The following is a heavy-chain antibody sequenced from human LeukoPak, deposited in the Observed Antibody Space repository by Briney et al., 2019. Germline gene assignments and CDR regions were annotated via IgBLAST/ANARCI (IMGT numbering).Heavy chain of an antibody. CDR2: INTNSRTI. J-gene: IGHJ4*02. Sequence: PGGSLRLSCEVSGIIFSSYSMNWVRQAPGKGLEWISYINTNSRTIYYADSVKGRFTISRDNAKNSLYLQMNSLRVEDTAVYYCAGGYYGDYWGQGTLVTVSS. CDR1: GIIFSSYS. CDR3: AGGYYGDY. V-gene: IGHV3-48*01. D-gene: IGHD3-22*01.